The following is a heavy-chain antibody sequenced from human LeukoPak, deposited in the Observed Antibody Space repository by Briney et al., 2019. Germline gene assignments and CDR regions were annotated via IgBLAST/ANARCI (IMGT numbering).Heavy chain of an antibody. J-gene: IGHJ3*02. D-gene: IGHD4-23*01. V-gene: IGHV4-39*01. CDR1: GGSISSDDYY. CDR3: ARHIGRWRRACDI. CDR2: IKYSGNT. Sequence: SETLSLTCTVSGGSISSDDYYWGWIRQPPGKGLEWIGSIKYSGNTYYNPSLKSRVTISVDTAKNQFSLEMYSVTAADTAVFYCARHIGRWRRACDIWGQGTMVTVSA.